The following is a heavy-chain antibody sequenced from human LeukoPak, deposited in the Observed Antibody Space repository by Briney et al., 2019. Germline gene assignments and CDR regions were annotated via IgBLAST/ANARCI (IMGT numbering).Heavy chain of an antibody. CDR3: ARHVSFGSGSYYNWFDP. Sequence: PSETLSLTCTVSGGSISSYYWNWIRQPPGEGLEWIGYIYYSGRTNYNPSLKGRVTISVDTSNNQFSLKLSSVTAADTALYYCARHVSFGSGSYYNWFDPWGQGTLVTVSS. J-gene: IGHJ5*02. D-gene: IGHD3-10*01. CDR1: GGSISSYY. CDR2: IYYSGRT. V-gene: IGHV4-59*08.